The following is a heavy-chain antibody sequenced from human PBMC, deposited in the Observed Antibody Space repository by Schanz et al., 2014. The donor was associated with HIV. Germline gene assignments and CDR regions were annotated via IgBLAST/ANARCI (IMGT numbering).Heavy chain of an antibody. Sequence: EVQLLESGGGLVQPGGSLRLSCAASGFTFSSYAMSWVRQAPGKGLEWVSAISGSGGSTYYADSVKGRFTISRDNSKNTLYLQMTGLKAEDTAVYYCARAMLISGTGYWTGENYWGQGTLVIVSS. V-gene: IGHV3-23*01. J-gene: IGHJ4*02. CDR1: GFTFSSYA. CDR2: ISGSGGST. D-gene: IGHD3-10*01. CDR3: ARAMLISGTGYWTGENY.